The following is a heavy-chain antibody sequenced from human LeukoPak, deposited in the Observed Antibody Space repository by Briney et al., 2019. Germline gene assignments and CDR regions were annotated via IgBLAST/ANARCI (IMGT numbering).Heavy chain of an antibody. J-gene: IGHJ4*02. CDR2: ITSSGSTI. D-gene: IGHD1-14*01. V-gene: IGHV3-48*03. Sequence: PGGSPRLSCAASGFTFSSYEMNWVRQAPGKGLEWVSYITSSGSTIHYADSVKGRFAISRDNAKNSLYLQMNSLRAEDTAVYYCARVTFNYFDYWGQGTLVTVSS. CDR1: GFTFSSYE. CDR3: ARVTFNYFDY.